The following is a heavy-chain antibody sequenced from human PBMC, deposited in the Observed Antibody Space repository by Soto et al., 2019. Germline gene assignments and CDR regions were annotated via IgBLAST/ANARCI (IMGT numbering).Heavy chain of an antibody. V-gene: IGHV1-69*01. Sequence: QVQLVQSGAEVKKPGSSVNVSCKASGGTFSSYAISWVRQAPGQGLEWLGWIIPIFGTATYAQKFQGRGTITADESTSTAYIELSSLRSEDTAVYYCAKGRYSSAPYFDYWCQGTLVTVSS. CDR3: AKGRYSSAPYFDY. J-gene: IGHJ4*02. CDR1: GGTFSSYA. CDR2: IIPIFGTA. D-gene: IGHD6-25*01.